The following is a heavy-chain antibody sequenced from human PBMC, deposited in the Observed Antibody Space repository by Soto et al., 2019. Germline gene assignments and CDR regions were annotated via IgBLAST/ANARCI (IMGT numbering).Heavy chain of an antibody. D-gene: IGHD2-21*02. CDR2: INAGNGNT. CDR1: GYTFTSYA. Sequence: QVQLVQSGAEEKKPGASVKVSCKASGYTFTSYAMHWVRQAPGQRLEWMGWINAGNGNTKYSQKFQGRVTITRDTAASTAYTELSSLRSEDTGVYYCARSIVVVTALDYWGQGTLVTVSS. CDR3: ARSIVVVTALDY. V-gene: IGHV1-3*05. J-gene: IGHJ4*02.